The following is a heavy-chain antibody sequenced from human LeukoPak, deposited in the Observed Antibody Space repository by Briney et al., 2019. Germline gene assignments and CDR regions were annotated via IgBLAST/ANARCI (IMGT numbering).Heavy chain of an antibody. CDR3: ARGRQPAVADYWYFDL. V-gene: IGHV4-59*01. J-gene: IGHJ2*01. Sequence: PSETLSLTCTVSGGSISSYYRSWSRQPPGRGLEWIGYIYYSGSTNYNPSLKSRVTISVDTSKNQFALKLSSVTAADTAVYYCARGRQPAVADYWYFDLWGRGTLVTVSS. CDR1: GGSISSYY. CDR2: IYYSGST. D-gene: IGHD6-19*01.